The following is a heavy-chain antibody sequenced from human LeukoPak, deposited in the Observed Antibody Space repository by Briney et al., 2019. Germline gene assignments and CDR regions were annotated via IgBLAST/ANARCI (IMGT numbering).Heavy chain of an antibody. V-gene: IGHV1-2*02. J-gene: IGHJ4*02. CDR1: GYTFTGYY. CDR2: INPNSGGT. CDR3: ARDFGDYYDSSGLVDY. D-gene: IGHD3-22*01. Sequence: ASVKVSCKASGYTFTGYYMHWVRQAPGQGLEWMRWINPNSGGTNYAQKFQGRVTMTRDTSISTAYMELRSLRSDDTAVYYCARDFGDYYDSSGLVDYWGQGTLVTVSS.